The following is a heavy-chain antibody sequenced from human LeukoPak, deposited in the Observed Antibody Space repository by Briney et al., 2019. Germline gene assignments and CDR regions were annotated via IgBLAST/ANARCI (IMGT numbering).Heavy chain of an antibody. CDR1: GYTFTDYY. CDR3: ARGMTAVTGDLDY. V-gene: IGHV1-2*02. D-gene: IGHD4-17*01. CDR2: INPNGGGT. J-gene: IGHJ4*02. Sequence: ASVKVSCKASGYTFTDYYMHWVRRAPGQGLEWMAWINPNGGGTNYAQQFRGRVTMTRDTSIRTAYMELSSLRSDDTAVYYCARGMTAVTGDLDYWGQGTLVTVSS.